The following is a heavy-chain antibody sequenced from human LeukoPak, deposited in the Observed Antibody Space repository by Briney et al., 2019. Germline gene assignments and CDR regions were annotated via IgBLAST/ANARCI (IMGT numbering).Heavy chain of an antibody. CDR1: GYTFSSYW. CDR3: ARDKGTITPRGYYYYMDV. J-gene: IGHJ6*03. V-gene: IGHV3-7*01. Sequence: GGSLRLSCAASGYTFSSYWMNWVRQAPGKGLEWVANIKQDGSEKYYVDSVKGRFTISRDNAKKSLSLQVNNLRAEDTAVYYCARDKGTITPRGYYYYMDVWGRGTTVTVSS. CDR2: IKQDGSEK. D-gene: IGHD5-24*01.